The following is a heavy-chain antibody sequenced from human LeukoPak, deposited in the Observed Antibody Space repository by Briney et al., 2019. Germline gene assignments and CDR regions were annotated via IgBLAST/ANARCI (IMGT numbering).Heavy chain of an antibody. CDR1: KFTFSSYW. J-gene: IGHJ3*02. CDR2: IKSDGSTT. CDR3: ARATLNTRNAFDI. V-gene: IGHV3-74*01. D-gene: IGHD2-15*01. Sequence: GGSLRLSCAASKFTFSSYWMHWVRQAPGKGLVWVSRIKSDGSTTYYADSVKGRFTISRDNAKNTLYQQMDSLGAEDTAVYYCARATLNTRNAFDIWGQGTMVTVSS.